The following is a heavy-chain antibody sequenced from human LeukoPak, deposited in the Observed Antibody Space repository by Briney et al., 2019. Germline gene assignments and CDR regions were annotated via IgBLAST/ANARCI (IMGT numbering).Heavy chain of an antibody. Sequence: PSETLSLTCTVSGGSISTSNYYWGWIRQPPGKGLEWIGEINHSGSTNYNPSLKSRVTISVDTSKNQFSLKLSSVTAADTAVYYCARRLESGLLGRYDLNWFDPWGQGTLVTVSS. J-gene: IGHJ5*02. V-gene: IGHV4-39*07. CDR2: INHSGST. D-gene: IGHD5-12*01. CDR1: GGSISTSNYY. CDR3: ARRLESGLLGRYDLNWFDP.